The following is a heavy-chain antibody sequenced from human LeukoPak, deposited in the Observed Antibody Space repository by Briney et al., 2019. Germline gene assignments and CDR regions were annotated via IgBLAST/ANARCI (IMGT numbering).Heavy chain of an antibody. CDR3: ARVFGGGRGGWFDP. V-gene: IGHV4-59*01. CDR1: GGSITGYY. Sequence: ASETLSLTCTVSGGSITGYYWTWIRQPPGKGLEWIGYIYCSGSSNYNPSLKSRVTISIHTSKNQFSLNLSSVTAADTAVYYCARVFGGGRGGWFDPWGQGTLVAVSS. J-gene: IGHJ5*02. CDR2: IYCSGSS. D-gene: IGHD3-16*01.